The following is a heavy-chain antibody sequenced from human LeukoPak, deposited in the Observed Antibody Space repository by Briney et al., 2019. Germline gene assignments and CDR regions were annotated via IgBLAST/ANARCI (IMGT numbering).Heavy chain of an antibody. V-gene: IGHV3-23*01. CDR1: GFTFSSYS. D-gene: IGHD2-15*01. CDR2: LSGSGGST. CDR3: AKVVGGIFDN. J-gene: IGHJ4*02. Sequence: GGSLRLSCAASGFTFSSYSMHWVRQAPGEGLEWVSGLSGSGGSTYYGDSVKGRFTISRDNSKNTLYLQMDSLRAEDTAVYYCAKVVGGIFDNWGQGTLVTVSS.